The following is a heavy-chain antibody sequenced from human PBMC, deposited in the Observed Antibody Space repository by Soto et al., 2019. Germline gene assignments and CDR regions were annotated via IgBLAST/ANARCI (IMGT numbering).Heavy chain of an antibody. J-gene: IGHJ5*02. CDR2: IKQDGSEK. Sequence: EVQLVESGGGLVQPGGSLRLSCAASGFTFSSYWMSWVRQAPGKGLEWVANIKQDGSEKYYVDSVKGRFTISRDNAKNSLYLQMNSLRAEDTAVYYCARDGKTTGYSSGWYVGHWFDPWGQGTLVTVSS. CDR3: ARDGKTTGYSSGWYVGHWFDP. V-gene: IGHV3-7*03. CDR1: GFTFSSYW. D-gene: IGHD6-19*01.